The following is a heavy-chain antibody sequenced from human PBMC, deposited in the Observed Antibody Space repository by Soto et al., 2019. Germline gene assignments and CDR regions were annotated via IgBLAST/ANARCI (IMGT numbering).Heavy chain of an antibody. V-gene: IGHV3-21*01. CDR3: AREGALKPFSS. CDR2: ISGTGVYI. CDR1: GFTFSNYN. J-gene: IGHJ5*02. Sequence: PGGSLRLSCVASGFTFSNYNMNWVRQAPGKGLEWVSHISGTGVYIHYADAVKGRFTTSRDNAKSSVYLQMNSLRAEATAVYYCAREGALKPFSSWGQGALVTVSS.